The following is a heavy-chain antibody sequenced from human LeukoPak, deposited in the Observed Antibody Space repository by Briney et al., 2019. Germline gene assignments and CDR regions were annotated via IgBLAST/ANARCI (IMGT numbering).Heavy chain of an antibody. Sequence: ASVKVSCKASGYTFTGYCMHWVRQAPGQGLEWMGRINPNSGGTNYAQKFQGRVTMTRDTSISTAYMELSRLRSDDTAVYYCARDSGVRVIVAPPGYWGQGTLVTVSS. D-gene: IGHD3-22*01. CDR1: GYTFTGYC. CDR2: INPNSGGT. CDR3: ARDSGVRVIVAPPGY. J-gene: IGHJ4*02. V-gene: IGHV1-2*06.